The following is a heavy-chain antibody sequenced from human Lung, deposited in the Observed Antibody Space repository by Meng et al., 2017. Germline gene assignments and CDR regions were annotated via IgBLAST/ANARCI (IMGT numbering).Heavy chain of an antibody. Sequence: EVQLVVCGGGLVAPGGALRLSCGASGFNFGDYIMHWVRQSPGKGLEWISRIVSDGGITTYADSVKGRFTVSRDNAKNTLYLQMNSLGADDTAVYYCARDLAWVLFDYWGQGALVTVSS. CDR1: GFNFGDYI. CDR2: IVSDGGIT. J-gene: IGHJ4*02. D-gene: IGHD3-3*01. V-gene: IGHV3-74*01. CDR3: ARDLAWVLFDY.